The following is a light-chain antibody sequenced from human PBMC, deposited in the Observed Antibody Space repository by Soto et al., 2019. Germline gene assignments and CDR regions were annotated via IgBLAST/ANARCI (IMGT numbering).Light chain of an antibody. J-gene: IGLJ1*01. V-gene: IGLV2-23*01. Sequence: QSALTQPASVSGSPGQSITISCTGTSSDVGKYNLVSWYQQHPGKAPKVMIFEDNKRPSGVSNRFSGSKSGNRASLTISGLQAEDEAGYYCCSYAGSSTDVFGTGTKLTVL. CDR3: CSYAGSSTDV. CDR1: SSDVGKYNL. CDR2: EDN.